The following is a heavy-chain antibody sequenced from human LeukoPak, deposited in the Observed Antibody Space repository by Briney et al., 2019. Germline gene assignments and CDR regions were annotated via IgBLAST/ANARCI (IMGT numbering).Heavy chain of an antibody. Sequence: GGSLRLSCVASGFTFSSYSMNWVRQAPGKGLEWVSYITSSSSTIYYADSVKGRFTISRDNAKNSLYLQMNGLRGEDTAVYYCARGAPRAYCSTTSCWGAFDIWGQGTMVTVSS. CDR3: ARGAPRAYCSTTSCWGAFDI. CDR1: GFTFSSYS. V-gene: IGHV3-48*01. CDR2: ITSSSSTI. J-gene: IGHJ3*02. D-gene: IGHD2-2*01.